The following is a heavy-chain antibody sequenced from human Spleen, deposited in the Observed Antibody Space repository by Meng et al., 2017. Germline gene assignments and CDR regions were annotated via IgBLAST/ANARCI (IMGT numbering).Heavy chain of an antibody. CDR2: IDPKSGDT. J-gene: IGHJ4*02. CDR1: GYNFPDYW. D-gene: IGHD6-13*01. Sequence: QVGLGQSGAEVKKPGASVKVPCKASGYNFPDYWLHWVRRAPGQGLEWMGRIDPKSGDTHYAQRFQGRVTMTGDTSISTAYMELSGLRSDDTAMYYCARDEDISAAGKLFGDYWGQGTLVTVSS. V-gene: IGHV1-2*06. CDR3: ARDEDISAAGKLFGDY.